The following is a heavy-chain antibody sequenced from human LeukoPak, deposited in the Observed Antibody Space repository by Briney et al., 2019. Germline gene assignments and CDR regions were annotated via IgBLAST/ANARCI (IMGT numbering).Heavy chain of an antibody. V-gene: IGHV1-2*02. CDR3: ARVRGQQLGIIDY. Sequence: ASVKVSCKASGYIFTGYYMHWVRQAPGQGLEWMGWISPYSGGTDYAQNFQGRVTMTRDTSIGTAYMELGRLTSDDTAVYYCARVRGQQLGIIDYWGQGTLVTVSS. CDR1: GYIFTGYY. D-gene: IGHD6-13*01. CDR2: ISPYSGGT. J-gene: IGHJ4*02.